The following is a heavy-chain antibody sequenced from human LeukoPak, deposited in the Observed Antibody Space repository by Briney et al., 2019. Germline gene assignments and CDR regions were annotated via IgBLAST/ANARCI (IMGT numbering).Heavy chain of an antibody. J-gene: IGHJ4*02. CDR1: GGSISSSNW. CDR2: IYHSGST. CDR3: ARGRYSGYDPPTDY. V-gene: IGHV4-4*02. D-gene: IGHD5-12*01. Sequence: SETLSLTCAVSGGSISSSNWWSWVRQPPGKGLEWIGEIYHSGSTYYNPSLKCRITISVDRPKNQLSLKLNSVTAADTAVYHCARGRYSGYDPPTDYWGQGTLVTVSS.